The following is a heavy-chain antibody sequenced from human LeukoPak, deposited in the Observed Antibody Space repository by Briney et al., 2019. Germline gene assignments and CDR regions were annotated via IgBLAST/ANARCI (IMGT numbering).Heavy chain of an antibody. V-gene: IGHV1-2*02. CDR1: GYTFTAQY. CDR2: INPNNGDT. Sequence: GASVKVSCKASGYTFTAQYMHWVRQAPGQGLEWMGWINPNNGDTKYAQSFLGRVTMTRDTSTTTAYMELSSLRSDDTAAYFCASYPRSIPTPPFDYWGQGTLVTVSS. CDR3: ASYPRSIPTPPFDY. D-gene: IGHD2-21*01. J-gene: IGHJ4*02.